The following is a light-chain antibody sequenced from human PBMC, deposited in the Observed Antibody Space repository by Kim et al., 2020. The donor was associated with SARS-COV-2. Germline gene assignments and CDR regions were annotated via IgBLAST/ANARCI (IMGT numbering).Light chain of an antibody. Sequence: GSPGQTASITCSGDKLGDKYACWYQQKPGQSPVLVIYQNSKRPSGIPERFSGSNSGNTATLTISGTQAMDEADYYCQAWDSSTVVFGGGTQLTVL. CDR2: QNS. J-gene: IGLJ2*01. V-gene: IGLV3-1*01. CDR1: KLGDKY. CDR3: QAWDSSTVV.